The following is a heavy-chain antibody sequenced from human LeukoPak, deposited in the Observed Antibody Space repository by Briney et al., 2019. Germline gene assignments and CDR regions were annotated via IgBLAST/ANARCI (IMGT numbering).Heavy chain of an antibody. V-gene: IGHV3-23*01. D-gene: IGHD3-16*01. CDR1: GFSFSSYA. J-gene: IGHJ4*02. CDR2: ISGDGTRT. CDR3: AKWPEGAIDYFDY. Sequence: PGGSLRLSCAASGFSFSSYAMTWARQAPVKGLEWVSAISGDGTRTYYADSVKGRFTISRDNSKNTLYLEMSSLRVEDTAIYYCAKWPEGAIDYFDYWGQGTLVTVSS.